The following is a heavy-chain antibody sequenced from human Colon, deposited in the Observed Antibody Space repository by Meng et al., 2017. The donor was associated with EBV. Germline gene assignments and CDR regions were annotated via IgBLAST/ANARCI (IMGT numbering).Heavy chain of an antibody. CDR1: GDSVSSNSAA. Sequence: RLQQSGPGLVKPPQTLSLTCAISGDSVSSNSAAWNWIRQSPSGGLEWLGRTYCRSKWSNDYAVSVKSRLTISPDTSKNQFSLHLASVNPEDTGVYYCAREVDYGGNSVSFDFWGQGTLVTVSS. V-gene: IGHV6-1*01. CDR2: TYCRSKWSN. CDR3: AREVDYGGNSVSFDF. D-gene: IGHD4-23*01. J-gene: IGHJ4*02.